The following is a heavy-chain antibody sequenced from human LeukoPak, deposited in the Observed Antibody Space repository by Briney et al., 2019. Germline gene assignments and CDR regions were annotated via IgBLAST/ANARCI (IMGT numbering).Heavy chain of an antibody. Sequence: ASVKASCKASGGTFSSYAISWVRQAPGQGLEWMGRIIPILGIANYAQKFQGRVTITADKSTSTAYMELSSLRPEDTAVYYCARGYCSSTSCYWDSGWGQGTLVTVSS. J-gene: IGHJ4*02. CDR2: IIPILGIA. D-gene: IGHD2-2*01. CDR3: ARGYCSSTSCYWDSG. CDR1: GGTFSSYA. V-gene: IGHV1-69*04.